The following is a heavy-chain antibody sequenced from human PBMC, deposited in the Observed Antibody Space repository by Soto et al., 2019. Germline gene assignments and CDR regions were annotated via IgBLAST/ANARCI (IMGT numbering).Heavy chain of an antibody. D-gene: IGHD3-9*01. J-gene: IGHJ6*02. V-gene: IGHV4-39*01. CDR2: IYYSGST. CDR1: GGSISSRSYY. Sequence: PSETLSLTCTVSGGSISSRSYYWGWIRQPPGKGLEWIGSIYYSGSTYYNPSLKSRVTISVDTSKNQFSLKLSSVTAADTAMYYCATHERHYDILTGGDYYYYGMDVWGQGTTVTVSS. CDR3: ATHERHYDILTGGDYYYYGMDV.